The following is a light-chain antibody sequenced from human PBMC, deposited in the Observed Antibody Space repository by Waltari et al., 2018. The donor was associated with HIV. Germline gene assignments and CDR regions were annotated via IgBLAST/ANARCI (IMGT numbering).Light chain of an antibody. CDR3: VAWDASLSVWV. CDR2: YDD. CDR1: SSNIGNNA. Sequence: QSVLTQPSSVSEAPRQRVTISCSGSSSNIGNNAVNWYQQLPGKAPKLLIYYDDLLPSGVSDRFSGSKSGTSASLAISGLQSEDEADYYCVAWDASLSVWVFGGGTKLTVL. V-gene: IGLV1-36*01. J-gene: IGLJ3*02.